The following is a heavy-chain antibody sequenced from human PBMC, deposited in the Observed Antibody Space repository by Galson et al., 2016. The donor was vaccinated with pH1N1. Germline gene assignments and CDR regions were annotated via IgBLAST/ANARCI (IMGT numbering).Heavy chain of an antibody. Sequence: ETLSLTCAVSDYSISSYYFWGWIRQPPGKGLEWIGNIYHGGRTYYNPSLKSRDTISVDTSRNQFSLTLSSVTAADTALYYCASSIPVTALDAFDLWGQGTMVTVSS. CDR1: DYSISSYYF. D-gene: IGHD2-21*02. J-gene: IGHJ3*01. V-gene: IGHV4-38-2*01. CDR2: IYHGGRT. CDR3: ASSIPVTALDAFDL.